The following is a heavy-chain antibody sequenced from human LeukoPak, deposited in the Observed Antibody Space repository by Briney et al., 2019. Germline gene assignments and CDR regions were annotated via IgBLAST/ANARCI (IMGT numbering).Heavy chain of an antibody. Sequence: GGSLRLSCAASGFTFSSYWMSWVRQAPGKGLEWVANINQDGSEKYYVDSVKGRFTISRDNAKNSLYLQMNSLRAEDTAVYYCARDRDDFWSLAYYYYMDVWGKGTTVTVSS. V-gene: IGHV3-7*01. CDR2: INQDGSEK. CDR1: GFTFSSYW. D-gene: IGHD3-3*01. CDR3: ARDRDDFWSLAYYYYMDV. J-gene: IGHJ6*03.